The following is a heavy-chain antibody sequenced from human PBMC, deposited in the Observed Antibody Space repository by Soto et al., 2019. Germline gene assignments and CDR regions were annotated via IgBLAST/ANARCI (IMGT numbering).Heavy chain of an antibody. D-gene: IGHD6-19*01. J-gene: IGHJ4*02. CDR2: IIPIFGTA. CDR3: ARGDSSGWYFDY. V-gene: IGHV1-69*13. Sequence: SVKVSCKASGYTFTNSGFSWVRQAPGQGLEWMGGIIPIFGTANYAQKFQGRVTITADESTSTAYMELSSLRSEDTAVYCCARGDSSGWYFDYWGQGTLVTVSS. CDR1: GYTFTNSG.